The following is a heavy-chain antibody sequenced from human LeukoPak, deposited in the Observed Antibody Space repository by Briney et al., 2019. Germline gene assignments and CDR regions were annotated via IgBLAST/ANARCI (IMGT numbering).Heavy chain of an antibody. J-gene: IGHJ6*02. D-gene: IGHD6-13*01. Sequence: TSETLSLTCTVSGGSISSYYWSWIRQPPGKGLEWIGYIYYSGSTNYNPSLKSRVTISVDTSKNQFSLKLSSVTAADTAVYYCARDAWKAAAGKGYYYYYGMDVWGQGTTVTVSS. V-gene: IGHV4-59*01. CDR1: GGSISSYY. CDR3: ARDAWKAAAGKGYYYYYGMDV. CDR2: IYYSGST.